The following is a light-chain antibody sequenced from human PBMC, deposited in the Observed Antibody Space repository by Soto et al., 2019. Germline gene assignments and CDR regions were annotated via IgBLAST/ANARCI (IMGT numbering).Light chain of an antibody. CDR1: QNLQHNNGYNY. J-gene: IGKJ1*01. CDR2: LAS. Sequence: EIVMTQSPLSLPVTPGEPASISCRSSQNLQHNNGYNYLDWYLQKPGQSPQLLISLASNRASGVPDRLSGSGSGTDFTLKISRVEAEDVGLYYCMQTLQTPTFGQGTKVDIK. V-gene: IGKV2-28*01. CDR3: MQTLQTPT.